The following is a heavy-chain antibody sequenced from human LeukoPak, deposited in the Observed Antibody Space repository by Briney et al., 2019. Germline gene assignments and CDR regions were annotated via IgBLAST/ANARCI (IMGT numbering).Heavy chain of an antibody. V-gene: IGHV3-11*04. CDR1: GFTFSDYY. CDR3: ARVAQQSWVDY. Sequence: SGGSLRLSCAASGFTFSDYYMSWIRQAPGKGLEWVSYIGSSGNNIYYADSVEGRFTISRDNAKNSLYLQMNSLIAEDTAVYYCARVAQQSWVDYWGQGTLVTVSS. CDR2: IGSSGNNI. J-gene: IGHJ4*02. D-gene: IGHD1-1*01.